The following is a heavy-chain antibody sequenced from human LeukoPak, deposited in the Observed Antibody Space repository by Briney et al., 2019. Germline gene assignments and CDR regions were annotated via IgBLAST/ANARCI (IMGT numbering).Heavy chain of an antibody. CDR1: GFTFSSYS. D-gene: IGHD5-12*01. Sequence: PGGSLRLSCAASGFTFSSYSMNWVRQAPGKGLEWVSSISSSSSYIYYADSVKGRFTISRDNAKNSLYLQMNSLRAGDTAVYYCARATRGYSGYGPSGYYFDYWGQGTLVTVSS. CDR2: ISSSSSYI. J-gene: IGHJ4*02. CDR3: ARATRGYSGYGPSGYYFDY. V-gene: IGHV3-21*01.